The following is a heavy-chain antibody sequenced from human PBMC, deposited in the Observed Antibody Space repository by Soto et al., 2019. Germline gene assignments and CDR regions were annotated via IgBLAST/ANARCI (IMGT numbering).Heavy chain of an antibody. CDR2: IDGTGSDA. V-gene: IGHV3-23*01. CDR3: AKSYRTLYTATPPFDF. J-gene: IGHJ4*02. Sequence: EVQLLESGGGLVQPGGSLRLSCAASGFTFSSYAMSWVRQAPGKGLEWVSAIDGTGSDAYYADSVKGRFTISRDNSRNTLTLKMNSLRAEYTAVYYWAKSYRTLYTATPPFDFWGQGTLVTVSS. D-gene: IGHD2-15*01. CDR1: GFTFSSYA.